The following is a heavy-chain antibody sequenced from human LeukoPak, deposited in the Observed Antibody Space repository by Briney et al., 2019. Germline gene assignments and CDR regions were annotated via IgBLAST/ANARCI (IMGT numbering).Heavy chain of an antibody. CDR2: IYYSGST. D-gene: IGHD3-10*01. CDR3: TFNLGSGSYAFDI. CDR1: GGSISSYY. J-gene: IGHJ3*02. V-gene: IGHV4-59*12. Sequence: SETLSLTCTVSGGSISSYYCSWIRQPPGKGLEWIGYIYYSGSTYYNPSLKSRVTISEDTSKNQFSLKLSSVTAADTAVYYCTFNLGSGSYAFDIWGQGTMVTVSS.